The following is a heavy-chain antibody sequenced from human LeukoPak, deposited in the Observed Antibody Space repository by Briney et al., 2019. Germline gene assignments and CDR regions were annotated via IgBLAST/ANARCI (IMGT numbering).Heavy chain of an antibody. J-gene: IGHJ4*02. Sequence: GGSLRLSCEGSGFSFSEYWMSWVRQAPGKGLERVASVKQGGRGKYYVDSVKGRFDISRDDAKNSLYLQMNTLRSGDTALYYCASYYGINWVIGYWGQGTLVTVSS. CDR2: VKQGGRGK. D-gene: IGHD4-17*01. V-gene: IGHV3-7*01. CDR3: ASYYGINWVIGY. CDR1: GFSFSEYW.